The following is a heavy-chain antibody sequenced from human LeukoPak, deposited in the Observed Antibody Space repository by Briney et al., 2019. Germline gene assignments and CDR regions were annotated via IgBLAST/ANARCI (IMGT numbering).Heavy chain of an antibody. Sequence: ASVKVSCKASGGTFSSYAISWVRQAPGQGLEWMGRIIPILGIANYAQKFQGRVTITADKSTSTAYMELSSLRSGDTAVYYCARDVPNYIVVVTGMDVWGQGTTVTVSS. CDR3: ARDVPNYIVVVTGMDV. CDR2: IIPILGIA. D-gene: IGHD3-22*01. V-gene: IGHV1-69*04. J-gene: IGHJ6*02. CDR1: GGTFSSYA.